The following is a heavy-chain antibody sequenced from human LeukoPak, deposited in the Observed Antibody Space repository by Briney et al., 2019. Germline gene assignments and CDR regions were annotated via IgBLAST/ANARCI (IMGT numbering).Heavy chain of an antibody. D-gene: IGHD6-13*01. CDR3: VRDSVGSSWQTFDY. V-gene: IGHV3-21*01. J-gene: IGHJ4*02. CDR2: ISSSSSYI. Sequence: GGSLRLSCAASGFTFSSYSMNWVRQAPGKGLEWVSSISSSSSYIYYADSVKGRFTISRDNAKNSLYLQMNSLRAEDTAVYYCVRDSVGSSWQTFDYWGQGTLVTVSS. CDR1: GFTFSSYS.